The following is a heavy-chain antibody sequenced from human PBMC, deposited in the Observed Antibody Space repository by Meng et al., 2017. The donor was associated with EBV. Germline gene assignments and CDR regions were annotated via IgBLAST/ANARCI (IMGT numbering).Heavy chain of an antibody. V-gene: IGHV1-69*01. Sequence: QVQWMKAGAEVRKPGSSVKVSCRTSGGTFRSDAVSWGRQAPGQGLEWMGGLIPMVGAPHYAQKFQGRVTIIADESTSTHSMELNSLRSEDTAMYYCASESGRGFTPDYWGQGTLVTVSS. J-gene: IGHJ4*02. CDR1: GGTFRSDA. CDR3: ASESGRGFTPDY. D-gene: IGHD3-10*01. CDR2: LIPMVGAP.